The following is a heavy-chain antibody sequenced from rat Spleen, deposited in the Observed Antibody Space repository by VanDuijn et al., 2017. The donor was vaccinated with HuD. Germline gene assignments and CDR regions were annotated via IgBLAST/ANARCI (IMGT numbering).Heavy chain of an antibody. CDR2: LIYDGGRT. V-gene: IGHV5S10*01. J-gene: IGHJ2*01. D-gene: IGHD1-2*01. CDR3: ARRAHFYSSSFEY. CDR1: GFTLSDYS. Sequence: EVQLVESGGGLVQPGRSLKLSCGVSGFTLSDYSMAWVRQAPKKGLEWVATLIYDGGRTYYRDSVKGRFTVSRENAKNTLYLQMDSLRSEDTATYYCARRAHFYSSSFEYWGQGVMVTVSS.